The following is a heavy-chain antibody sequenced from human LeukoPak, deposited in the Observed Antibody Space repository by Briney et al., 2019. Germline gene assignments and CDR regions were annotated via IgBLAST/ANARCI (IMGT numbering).Heavy chain of an antibody. Sequence: SETLSHTCAVYGGSFSGYYWSWIPQPPGKGLEWIGSIYYSGSTYYNPSLKSRVTISVDTSKNQFSLKLSSVTAADTAVYYCARHFGAFDIWGQGTMVTVSS. CDR2: IYYSGST. D-gene: IGHD3-10*01. V-gene: IGHV4-34*01. CDR1: GGSFSGYY. J-gene: IGHJ3*02. CDR3: ARHFGAFDI.